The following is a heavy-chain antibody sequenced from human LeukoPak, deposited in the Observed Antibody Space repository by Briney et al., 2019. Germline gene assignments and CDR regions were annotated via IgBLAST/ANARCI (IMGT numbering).Heavy chain of an antibody. CDR2: ISSGSSYI. CDR1: GFTFSSYS. CDR3: AREGYSRTWYFDY. J-gene: IGHJ4*02. V-gene: IGHV3-21*01. Sequence: GESLKISCAASGFTFSSYSMHWVRQAPGKGPEWVSCISSGSSYIHYADSLKGRFTISRDSAKNALYLQMNSLRAEDTAVYYCAREGYSRTWYFDYWGQGTLVTVSS. D-gene: IGHD6-13*01.